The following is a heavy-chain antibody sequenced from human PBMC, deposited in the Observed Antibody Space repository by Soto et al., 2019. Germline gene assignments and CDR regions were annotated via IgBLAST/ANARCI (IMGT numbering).Heavy chain of an antibody. CDR2: IWYDGSNT. CDR1: GFTFSSYG. CDR3: ARRGRGGTKYGVEV. Sequence: QVQLVESGGGVVQPGRSLRLSCAASGFTFSSYGMHWVRQAPGKGLEWVAVIWYDGSNTYYADSVKGRFTISRHNSKNTLYLQMKGLRAEVTAVYYCARRGRGGTKYGVEVWGQGTAVTV. V-gene: IGHV3-33*01. D-gene: IGHD3-10*01. J-gene: IGHJ6*02.